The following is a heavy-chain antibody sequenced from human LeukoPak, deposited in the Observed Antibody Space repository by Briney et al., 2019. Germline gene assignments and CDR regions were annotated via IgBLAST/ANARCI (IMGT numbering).Heavy chain of an antibody. CDR3: AREYNSRATFDY. CDR2: IHSSGNYI. V-gene: IGHV3-21*05. D-gene: IGHD1-20*01. Sequence: GGSLRLSCAASASGVAFSSHSMNWVRQAPGKGLEWISYIHSSGNYIFYAASVKGRFAVSRDNARTSLFLQMNNLRAEDTAIYYCAREYNSRATFDYWGQGTLVSVSS. CDR1: ASGVAFSSHS. J-gene: IGHJ4*02.